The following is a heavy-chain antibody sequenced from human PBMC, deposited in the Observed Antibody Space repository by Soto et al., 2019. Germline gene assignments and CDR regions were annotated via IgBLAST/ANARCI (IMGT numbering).Heavy chain of an antibody. Sequence: SETLSLTCTVSVGSISSNYWTWIRQPPGKGLEWIGYVYNSGSTNYNPSLKSRVTISEDTSKSQFSLKVNSMTAADTAVYYCARDHQFWTGYFTIRFDSWGHGTLVTVSS. CDR3: ARDHQFWTGYFTIRFDS. D-gene: IGHD3-3*01. V-gene: IGHV4-59*01. CDR1: VGSISSNY. J-gene: IGHJ5*01. CDR2: VYNSGST.